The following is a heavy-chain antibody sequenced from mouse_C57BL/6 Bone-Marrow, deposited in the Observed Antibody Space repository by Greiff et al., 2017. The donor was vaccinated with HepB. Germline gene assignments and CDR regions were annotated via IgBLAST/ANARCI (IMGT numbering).Heavy chain of an antibody. CDR2: IYPRSGNT. V-gene: IGHV1-81*01. Sequence: QVQLKESGAELARPGASVKLSCKASGYTFTSYGISWVKQRTGQGLEWIGEIYPRSGNTYYNEKFKGKATLTADKSSSTAYMELRSLTSEDSAVYFCARWGNYYYFDYWGQGTTLTVSS. CDR3: ARWGNYYYFDY. CDR1: GYTFTSYG. J-gene: IGHJ2*01. D-gene: IGHD2-1*01.